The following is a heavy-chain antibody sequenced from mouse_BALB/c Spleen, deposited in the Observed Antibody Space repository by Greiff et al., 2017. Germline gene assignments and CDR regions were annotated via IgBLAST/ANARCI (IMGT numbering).Heavy chain of an antibody. CDR3: ARNYDEGAWFAY. D-gene: IGHD2-3*01. Sequence: EVQLQQSGPGLVKPSQSLSLTCSVTGYSITSGYYWNWIRQFPGNKLEWMGYISYDGSNNYNPSLKNRISITRDTSKNQFFLKLNSVTTEDTATYYCARNYDEGAWFAYWGQGTLVTVSA. J-gene: IGHJ3*01. CDR1: GYSITSGYY. V-gene: IGHV3-6*02. CDR2: ISYDGSN.